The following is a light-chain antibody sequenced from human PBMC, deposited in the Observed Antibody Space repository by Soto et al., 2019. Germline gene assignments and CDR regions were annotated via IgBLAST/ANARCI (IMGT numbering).Light chain of an antibody. Sequence: TKLAQPPGTVSLYPGEIATLSCRASQSVSSYLAWYQQKPGQAPRLLIYDASNRATGIPARFSGSGSGTDFTLTISSLEPEDFAVYYCQQRSSWPITFGQGTRLEIK. CDR1: QSVSSY. CDR3: QQRSSWPIT. V-gene: IGKV3-11*01. J-gene: IGKJ5*01. CDR2: DAS.